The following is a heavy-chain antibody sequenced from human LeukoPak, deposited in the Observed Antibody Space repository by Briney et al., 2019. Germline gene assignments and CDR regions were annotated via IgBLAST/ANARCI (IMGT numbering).Heavy chain of an antibody. Sequence: SETLSLTCAVYGGSFSRYYWAWIRQPPGKGLEWIGNIYYSGSTYYNPSLKSRLTISVDTSKNQFSLKLTSVTAADTAVYYCARLNKPGWFDPWGQGTLVTVSS. J-gene: IGHJ5*02. CDR2: IYYSGST. CDR1: GGSFSRYY. CDR3: ARLNKPGWFDP. D-gene: IGHD1-14*01. V-gene: IGHV4-39*01.